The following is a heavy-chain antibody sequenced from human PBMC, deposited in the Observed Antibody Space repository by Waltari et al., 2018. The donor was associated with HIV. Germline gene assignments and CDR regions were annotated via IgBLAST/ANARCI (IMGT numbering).Heavy chain of an antibody. CDR2: TYHKSEWHH. Sequence: QVDLQQSGPGLVEASHSIFLSCVISGDSVSSDTATWNWVRQFPAGGLEWLGKTYHKSEWHHYYRISLKGRIAINSDTSKNQFSLHLSSVTPGDTATYYCVRDSYGFDIWGEGTLVTVPP. D-gene: IGHD3-16*01. V-gene: IGHV6-1*01. CDR1: GDSVSSDTAT. CDR3: VRDSYGFDI. J-gene: IGHJ4*02.